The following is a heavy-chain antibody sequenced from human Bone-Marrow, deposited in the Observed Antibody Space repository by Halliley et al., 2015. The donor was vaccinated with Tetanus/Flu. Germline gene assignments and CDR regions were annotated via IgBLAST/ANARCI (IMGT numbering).Heavy chain of an antibody. V-gene: IGHV1-18*01. CDR3: ARGSGAGWFDP. Sequence: QLVQSGGEVKKPGASVKVSCKASGYMFTSYGIHWARQAPGQGLEWLGRISGYNGDTNYAQNLQDRVILTIDTSTTTAYMELRSLRSGDTAVYFCARGSGAGWFDPWGQGTLVIVST. J-gene: IGHJ5*02. D-gene: IGHD1-26*01. CDR2: ISGYNGDT. CDR1: GYMFTSYG.